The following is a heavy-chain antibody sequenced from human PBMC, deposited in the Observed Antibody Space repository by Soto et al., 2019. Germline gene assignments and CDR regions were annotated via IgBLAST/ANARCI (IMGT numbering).Heavy chain of an antibody. CDR1: GFTVSSKY. D-gene: IGHD2-15*01. V-gene: IGHV3-66*01. Sequence: EVQLVESGGGLVQPGGSLRLSCAASGFTVSSKYMSWVRQAPGTGLEWVSLIQSGGTTYYADSVKGRFTISRDTSENTLHLQMDSLRVEDTAVYYCARDDVRCDGGRCYGIPLDVWSKGTTVTVSS. J-gene: IGHJ6*04. CDR2: IQSGGTT. CDR3: ARDDVRCDGGRCYGIPLDV.